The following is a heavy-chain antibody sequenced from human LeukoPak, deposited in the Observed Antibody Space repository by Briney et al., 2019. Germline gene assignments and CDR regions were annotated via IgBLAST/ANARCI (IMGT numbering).Heavy chain of an antibody. Sequence: ASVKVSCKASGYTFTNNGISWVRQAPGQGLEWMGRISTYNGNTNYAQKLQDRVTMTTDTSTSTAYMELRSLRSDDTAVYYCARDLGYCSSISCQRNWFDPWGQGTLVTVSP. CDR2: ISTYNGNT. J-gene: IGHJ5*02. CDR1: GYTFTNNG. D-gene: IGHD2-2*01. V-gene: IGHV1-18*01. CDR3: ARDLGYCSSISCQRNWFDP.